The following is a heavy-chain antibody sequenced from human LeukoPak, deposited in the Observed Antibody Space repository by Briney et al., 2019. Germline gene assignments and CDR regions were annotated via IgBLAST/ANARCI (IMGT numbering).Heavy chain of an antibody. CDR2: IIAIFGTA. V-gene: IGHV1-69*05. J-gene: IGHJ4*02. CDR3: ARYYYDSSGYYRH. Sequence: SVKVSCKASGGTFSSYAISWVRQAPGQGLEWMGRIIAIFGTANYAQKFQGRVTITTDESTSTAYMELSSLRSEDTAVYYCARYYYDSSGYYRHWGQGTLVTVSS. CDR1: GGTFSSYA. D-gene: IGHD3-22*01.